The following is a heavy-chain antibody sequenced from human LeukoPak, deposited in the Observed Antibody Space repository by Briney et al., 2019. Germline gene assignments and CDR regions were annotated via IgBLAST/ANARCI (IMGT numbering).Heavy chain of an antibody. CDR1: GDSVSSNSAA. CDR3: ARTSGWFDY. Sequence: SQTLSLTCAISGDSVSSNSAAWNWIRQSPSRGLEWLGRTYDRSKWYSEYALSLRGRLTIKPDTSKNQFSLQLNSVTPEDTAVYYCARTSGWFDYWGQGTPVTVSS. V-gene: IGHV6-1*01. D-gene: IGHD6-19*01. CDR2: TYDRSKWYS. J-gene: IGHJ5*01.